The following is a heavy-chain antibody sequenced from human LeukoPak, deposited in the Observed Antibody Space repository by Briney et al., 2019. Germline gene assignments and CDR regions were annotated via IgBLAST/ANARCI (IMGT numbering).Heavy chain of an antibody. J-gene: IGHJ4*02. Sequence: ASVKVSCKASGYTFTGYYMHWVRQAPGQGLEWMGWTNPNSGGTNYAQKFQGRVTMTRDTSISTAYMELSRLRSDDTAVYYCARAPRYYNHYYFDYWGQGTLVTVSS. CDR2: TNPNSGGT. CDR3: ARAPRYYNHYYFDY. V-gene: IGHV1-2*02. D-gene: IGHD3-10*01. CDR1: GYTFTGYY.